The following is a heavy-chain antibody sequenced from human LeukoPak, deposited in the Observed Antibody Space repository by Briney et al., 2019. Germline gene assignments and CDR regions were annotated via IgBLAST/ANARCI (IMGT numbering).Heavy chain of an antibody. Sequence: ASVKVSCKVSGYTLTELSMHWVRQAPGKGLEWMGGFDPEDGETIYAQKFQGRVTMTEDTSTDTAYMELSSLRSEDTAVYYCAKVGXDXXSXXGXDVWGXXTXVTVSS. V-gene: IGHV1-24*01. J-gene: IGHJ6*01. CDR2: FDPEDGET. CDR1: GYTLTELS. CDR3: AKVGXDXXSXXGXDV. D-gene: IGHD3-3*01.